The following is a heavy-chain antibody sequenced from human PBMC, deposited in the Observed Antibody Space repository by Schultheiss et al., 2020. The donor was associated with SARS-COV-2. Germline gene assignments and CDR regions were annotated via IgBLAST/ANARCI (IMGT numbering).Heavy chain of an antibody. CDR2: ISSSGSTI. V-gene: IGHV3-48*03. J-gene: IGHJ6*02. Sequence: GGSLRLSCAASGFTFSSYEMNWVRQAPGKGLEWVSYISSSGSTIYYADSVKGRFTISRDNAKNSLYLQMNSLRAEDTAIYYCARADCSSTSCKRNFYYGMDVWGQGTTVTVSS. CDR3: ARADCSSTSCKRNFYYGMDV. CDR1: GFTFSSYE. D-gene: IGHD2-2*01.